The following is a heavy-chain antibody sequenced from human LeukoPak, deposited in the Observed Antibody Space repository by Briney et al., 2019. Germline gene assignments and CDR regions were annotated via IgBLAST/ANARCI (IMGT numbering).Heavy chain of an antibody. CDR2: ITADSGIT. J-gene: IGHJ4*02. Sequence: GGSLRLSCAVSGFTFSTKSMNWVRQAPGKGLEWVSYITADSGITYYADSVKGRFTISRDNAKNSLYLQMNSLRDEDTAVYYCASRDYFDYWGPGTLVTVSS. CDR1: GFTFSTKS. V-gene: IGHV3-48*02. CDR3: ASRDYFDY.